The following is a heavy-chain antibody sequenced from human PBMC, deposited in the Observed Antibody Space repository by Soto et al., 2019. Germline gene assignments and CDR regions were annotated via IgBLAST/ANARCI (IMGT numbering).Heavy chain of an antibody. CDR2: ISSTTNYI. Sequence: PGGSLRVSCAASGYTVTRYSMNWVLQAPGKGLEWVSSISSTTNYIYYGDSMKGRFTISRDNAKNSLYLEMNSLRAEDTAVYYCARESEDLTSNFDYWGQGTLVTVSS. J-gene: IGHJ4*02. V-gene: IGHV3-21*06. CDR3: ARESEDLTSNFDY. CDR1: GYTVTRYS.